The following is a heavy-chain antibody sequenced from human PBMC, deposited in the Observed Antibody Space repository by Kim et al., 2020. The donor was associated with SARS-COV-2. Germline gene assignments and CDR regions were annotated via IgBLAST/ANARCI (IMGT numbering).Heavy chain of an antibody. Sequence: KGRLTISRDNSKNTLYLQMNSLRAEDTAVYYCAKGSQDSSGYYYPGAFDIWGQGTMVTVSS. V-gene: IGHV3-33*06. D-gene: IGHD3-22*01. J-gene: IGHJ3*02. CDR3: AKGSQDSSGYYYPGAFDI.